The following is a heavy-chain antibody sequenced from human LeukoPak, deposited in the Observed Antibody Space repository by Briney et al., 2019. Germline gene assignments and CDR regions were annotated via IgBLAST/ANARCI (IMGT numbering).Heavy chain of an antibody. CDR2: INHSGST. CDR1: GGSFSGYY. V-gene: IGHV4-34*01. Sequence: PSETLSLTCAVYGGSFSGYYWSWIRQPPGKGLEWIGEINHSGSTNYNPSLKSRVTISVDTSKNQFSLKLSSVTAADTAVYYCARTGLTCSGSSCEYYYYYYMDVWGKGTTVTVSS. CDR3: ARTGLTCSGSSCEYYYYYYMDV. J-gene: IGHJ6*03. D-gene: IGHD2-15*01.